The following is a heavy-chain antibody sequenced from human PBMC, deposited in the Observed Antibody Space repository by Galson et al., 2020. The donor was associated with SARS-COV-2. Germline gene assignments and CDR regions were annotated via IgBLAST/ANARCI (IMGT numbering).Heavy chain of an antibody. V-gene: IGHV3-21*01. Sequence: GESLKISCAASGFTFSSYSMNWVRQAPGKGLEWVSSISSSSSYIYYADSVKGRFTISRDNAKNSLYLQMNSLRAEDTAVYYCARDDSSSWYNSGALIDYWGQGTLVTVSS. CDR3: ARDDSSSWYNSGALIDY. D-gene: IGHD6-13*01. CDR2: ISSSSSYI. CDR1: GFTFSSYS. J-gene: IGHJ4*02.